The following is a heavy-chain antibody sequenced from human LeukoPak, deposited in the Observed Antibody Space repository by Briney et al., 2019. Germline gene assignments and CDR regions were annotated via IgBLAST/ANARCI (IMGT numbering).Heavy chain of an antibody. Sequence: SETLSLTCTVSGDSISSYYWSWIRQPPGKGLEWIGYIYYSGSTNYNPSLKSRVTMSVDTSRNQFSLKLRSVTAADTAVYYRARVLSRAGNWFDPWGQGTLVTVSS. CDR3: ARVLSRAGNWFDP. D-gene: IGHD2-8*02. V-gene: IGHV4-59*01. CDR1: GDSISSYY. CDR2: IYYSGST. J-gene: IGHJ5*02.